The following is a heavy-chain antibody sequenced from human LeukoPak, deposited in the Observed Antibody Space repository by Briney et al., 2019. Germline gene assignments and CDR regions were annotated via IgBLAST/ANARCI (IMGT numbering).Heavy chain of an antibody. J-gene: IGHJ4*02. CDR1: GGSISSYY. CDR3: ARGDFWSGPPPEY. V-gene: IGHV4-59*01. Sequence: SETLSLTCTVSGGSISSYYWSWIRQPPGKGLEWIGYIYYSGSTNYNPSLKSRVTISVDTSKNQFSLKLSSVTAADTAVYYCARGDFWSGPPPEYWGQGTLVTVSS. CDR2: IYYSGST. D-gene: IGHD3-3*01.